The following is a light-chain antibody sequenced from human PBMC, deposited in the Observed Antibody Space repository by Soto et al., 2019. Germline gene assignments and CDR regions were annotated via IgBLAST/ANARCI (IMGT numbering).Light chain of an antibody. V-gene: IGKV3D-20*01. J-gene: IGKJ1*01. CDR3: QQYGSSPHT. CDR2: DAS. Sequence: EIVLTQSPATLSLSPGERATLSCRASQSVSSSYLAWYQQKPGLAPRLLIYDASSRATGIPDRFSGSGSGTDFTLTISRLEPEDFAVYYCQQYGSSPHTFGQGTKVDIK. CDR1: QSVSSSY.